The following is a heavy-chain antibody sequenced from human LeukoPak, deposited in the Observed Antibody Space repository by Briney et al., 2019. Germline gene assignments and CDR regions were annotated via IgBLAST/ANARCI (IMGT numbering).Heavy chain of an antibody. J-gene: IGHJ6*03. CDR3: TSRGGSTVVTQSGPYYYYMDV. CDR2: IKSKTDGGTT. CDR1: GFTFSNAW. D-gene: IGHD4-23*01. Sequence: PGGSLRLSCAASGFTFSNAWMSWVRQAPGKGLEWVGRIKSKTDGGTTDYAAPVKGRFTISRDDSKNTLYLQMNSLKTEDTAVYYCTSRGGSTVVTQSGPYYYYMDVWGKGTTVTVSS. V-gene: IGHV3-15*01.